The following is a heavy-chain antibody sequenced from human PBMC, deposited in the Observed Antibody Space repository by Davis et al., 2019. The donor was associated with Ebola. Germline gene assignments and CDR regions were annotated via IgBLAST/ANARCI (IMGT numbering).Heavy chain of an antibody. J-gene: IGHJ4*02. D-gene: IGHD1-7*01. CDR1: GFTFSSFA. CDR2: ISSDGAKI. Sequence: PGGSLRLSCAASGFTFSSFAMTWVRQAPGKGLEWVSSISSDGAKIYNADSMKGRFTISRDNAKSTLYLQMNSLTAEDTAVYYCVRTTYGAPEYWGQGTLVTVSS. CDR3: VRTTYGAPEY. V-gene: IGHV3-23*01.